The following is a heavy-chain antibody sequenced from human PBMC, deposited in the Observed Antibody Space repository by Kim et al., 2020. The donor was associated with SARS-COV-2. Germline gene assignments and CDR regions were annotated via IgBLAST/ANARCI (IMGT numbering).Heavy chain of an antibody. Sequence: YAGPVNGRFAISRDKPKNTLYLQMNSLRAEDTAVYYCAKGVGEATIGFDIWGQGTMVTVSS. J-gene: IGHJ3*02. V-gene: IGHV3-23*01. D-gene: IGHD5-12*01. CDR3: AKGVGEATIGFDI.